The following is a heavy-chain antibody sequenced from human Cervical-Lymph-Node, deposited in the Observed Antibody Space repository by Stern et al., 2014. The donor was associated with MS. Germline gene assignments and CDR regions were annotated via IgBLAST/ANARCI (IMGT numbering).Heavy chain of an antibody. CDR2: IYYSGGT. CDR1: GGSITSGGYY. Sequence: QVQLQESGPGLVKPSQTLSLTCTVSGGSITSGGYYWSWVRQHPGKGLEWIGYIYYSGGTYYNPALETRLTISVDSSKNQFSLKLSSVTAADTDVYYCQAWNDYFECWGQGTLVTVSS. D-gene: IGHD1-1*01. J-gene: IGHJ4*02. V-gene: IGHV4-31*03. CDR3: QAWNDYFEC.